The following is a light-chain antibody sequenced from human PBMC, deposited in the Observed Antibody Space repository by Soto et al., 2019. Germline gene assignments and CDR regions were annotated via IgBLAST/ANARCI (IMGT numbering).Light chain of an antibody. CDR1: TSNIGSNT. CDR3: ATWADGLSSYV. Sequence: QAVVSQPPSASGTPGQRVTISCSGSTSNIGSNTVSWYQQLPQRAPKLLIFSNDQRPSGVPDRFSGSKSGTSASLAISGLQSEDEAEYFCATWADGLSSYVFGTGTKLTVL. J-gene: IGLJ1*01. V-gene: IGLV1-44*01. CDR2: SND.